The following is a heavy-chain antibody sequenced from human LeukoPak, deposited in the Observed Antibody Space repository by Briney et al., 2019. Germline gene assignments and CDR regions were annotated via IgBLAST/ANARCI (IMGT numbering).Heavy chain of an antibody. V-gene: IGHV3-30*18. CDR3: AKDQQVGAAAYYFDS. Sequence: PGRSLRLSCAASGFTFSRYGLHWVRQAPGKGLEWVTVIANDGKDKKYADSVKGRFTISRDNSKSTLYLQMNSLRAEDTGVYYCAKDQQVGAAAYYFDSWGQGTLVTVSS. D-gene: IGHD2-2*01. CDR2: IANDGKDK. CDR1: GFTFSRYG. J-gene: IGHJ4*02.